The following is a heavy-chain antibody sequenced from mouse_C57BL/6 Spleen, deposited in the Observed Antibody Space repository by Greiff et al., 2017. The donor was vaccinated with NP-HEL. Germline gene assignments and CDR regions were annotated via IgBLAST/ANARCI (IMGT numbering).Heavy chain of an antibody. CDR1: GFTFSDYG. V-gene: IGHV5-17*01. Sequence: EVQLVESGGGLVKPGGSLKLSCAASGFTFSDYGMHWVRQAPEKGLEWVAYISSGSSTIYYADTVKGRFTISRDNAKNTRCLQMTSLTSEDAAMYYCVRHYYYGSSPYYLGQGTTLTVAS. J-gene: IGHJ2*01. CDR2: ISSGSSTI. D-gene: IGHD1-1*01. CDR3: VRHYYYGSSPYY.